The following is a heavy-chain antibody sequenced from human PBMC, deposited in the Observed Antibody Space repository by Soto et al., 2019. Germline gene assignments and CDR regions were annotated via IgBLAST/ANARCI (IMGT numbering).Heavy chain of an antibody. Sequence: QVQLQQWGAGLLKPSETLSLTCAVYGGSFSGYYWSWIRQPPGKGLEWIGEINHIGSTNYNPSLKSRVTISVDKYKNQFALKLSSVTAADTAVYYCAKEDRITMVRGVNVYWGQGTLVTVSS. D-gene: IGHD3-10*01. V-gene: IGHV4-34*01. CDR1: GGSFSGYY. CDR3: AKEDRITMVRGVNVY. J-gene: IGHJ4*02. CDR2: INHIGST.